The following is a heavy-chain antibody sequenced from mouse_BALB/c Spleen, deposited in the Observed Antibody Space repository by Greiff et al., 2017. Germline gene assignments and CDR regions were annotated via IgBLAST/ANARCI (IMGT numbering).Heavy chain of an antibody. CDR1: GFNIKDTY. J-gene: IGHJ2*01. V-gene: IGHV14-3*02. Sequence: EVQLQQSGAELVKPGASVKLSCTASGFNIKDTYMHWVKQRPEQGLEWIGRIDPANGNTKYDPKFQGKATITADTSSNTAYLQLSSLTSEDTAVYYCARSGEYGNYFDYWGQGTTVTVSS. CDR3: ARSGEYGNYFDY. CDR2: IDPANGNT. D-gene: IGHD2-10*02.